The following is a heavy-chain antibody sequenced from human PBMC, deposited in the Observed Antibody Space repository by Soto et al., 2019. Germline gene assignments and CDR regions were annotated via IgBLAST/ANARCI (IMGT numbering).Heavy chain of an antibody. CDR1: GFTFSSYG. J-gene: IGHJ3*02. CDR3: ANGHYYYDILDALDI. CDR2: ISYDGSNK. V-gene: IGHV3-30*18. Sequence: PGGSLRLSCAASGFTFSSYGMHWVRQAPGKGLEWVAVISYDGSNKYYADSVKGRFTISRDNSKNTLYLQMNSLRAEDTAVYYCANGHYYYDILDALDIWGQGTMVTVSS. D-gene: IGHD3-22*01.